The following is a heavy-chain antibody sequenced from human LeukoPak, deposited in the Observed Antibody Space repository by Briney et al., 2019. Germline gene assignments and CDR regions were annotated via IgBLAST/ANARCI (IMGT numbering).Heavy chain of an antibody. CDR1: GFTFDDYA. J-gene: IGHJ4*02. V-gene: IGHV3-9*03. CDR2: ISWNSGSI. D-gene: IGHD3-10*01. CDR3: AKGLWFGETYYFDY. Sequence: GGSLRLSCAASGFTFDDYAMHWVRQAPGKGLEWVSGISWNSGSIGYADSVKGRFTISRDNAKNSLYLQMNSLRAEDMALYYCAKGLWFGETYYFDYWAREPWSPSPQ.